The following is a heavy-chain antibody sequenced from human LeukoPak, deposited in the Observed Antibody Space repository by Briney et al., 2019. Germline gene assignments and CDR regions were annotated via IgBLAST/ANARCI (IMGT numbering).Heavy chain of an antibody. V-gene: IGHV4-34*01. Sequence: SETLSLTCAVYGGSFSGYYWSWIRQPPGKGLEWIGEINHSGSTNYNPSLKSRVSISVDTSKNQFSLKLSSVTAADTAVYYCAREEDYSNSGYWYFDLWGRGTLVTVSS. D-gene: IGHD4-11*01. CDR3: AREEDYSNSGYWYFDL. J-gene: IGHJ2*01. CDR1: GGSFSGYY. CDR2: INHSGST.